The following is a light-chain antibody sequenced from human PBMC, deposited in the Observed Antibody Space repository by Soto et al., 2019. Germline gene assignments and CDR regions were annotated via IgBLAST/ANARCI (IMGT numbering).Light chain of an antibody. CDR3: QQYKNWPT. CDR2: GAS. Sequence: EIVMTQSPATLSVSPGERATLSCRASQSVSSNLAWYQQKLGQAPRLLIYGASTRATGIPARLSGSGSGTXXXXXXSSLQSEDFAVYYCQQYKNWPTFGQGTKVEIK. J-gene: IGKJ1*01. V-gene: IGKV3-15*01. CDR1: QSVSSN.